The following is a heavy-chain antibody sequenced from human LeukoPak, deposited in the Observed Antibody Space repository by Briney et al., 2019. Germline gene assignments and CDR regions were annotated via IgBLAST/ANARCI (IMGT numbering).Heavy chain of an antibody. D-gene: IGHD2-15*01. CDR3: AKDKGRYCSGGSCYTGHYFDY. CDR2: ISWDGGST. J-gene: IGHJ4*02. V-gene: IGHV3-43*01. Sequence: GGSLRLSCAASGFTFDDYTMHWVRQAPGKGLEWVFLISWDGGSTYYADSVKGRFTISRDNNKNSLYLQMNSLRTEDTALYYCAKDKGRYCSGGSCYTGHYFDYWGQGTLVTVSS. CDR1: GFTFDDYT.